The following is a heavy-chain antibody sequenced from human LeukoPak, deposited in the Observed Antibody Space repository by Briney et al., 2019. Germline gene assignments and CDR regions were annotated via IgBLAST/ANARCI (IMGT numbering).Heavy chain of an antibody. Sequence: ASVTVSCKASGYPFSNYDINWVRQAPGQGLEWMGWMNPKSGNTGYGQKFQGRVTMTRVTSITTGYMELRSLRSDDTAVYYCTKASLAFGTKYFDPWGQGTLVTVSS. CDR1: GYPFSNYD. CDR3: TKASLAFGTKYFDP. D-gene: IGHD3-10*01. J-gene: IGHJ5*02. V-gene: IGHV1-8*01. CDR2: MNPKSGNT.